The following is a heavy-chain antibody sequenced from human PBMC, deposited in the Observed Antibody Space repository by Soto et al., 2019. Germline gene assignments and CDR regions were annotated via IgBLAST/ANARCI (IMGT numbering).Heavy chain of an antibody. D-gene: IGHD6-19*01. CDR2: MYYSGPT. CDR3: ARPYGIYGRGRYAFDP. CDR1: CGSISRSSYY. V-gene: IGHV4-39*02. Sequence: QLEVQESGPGLVKPSETRYLILTVSCGSISRSSYYRGSIRPPPGTGVEWIGSMYYSGPTYYKPSLKSRVTISVDTSKNHFSRKLSSVIAADTAVYYCARPYGIYGRGRYAFDPWGQGALVTVSS. J-gene: IGHJ5*02.